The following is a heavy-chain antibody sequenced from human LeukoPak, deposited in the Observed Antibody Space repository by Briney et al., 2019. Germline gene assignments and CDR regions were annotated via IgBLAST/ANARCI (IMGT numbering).Heavy chain of an antibody. J-gene: IGHJ4*02. V-gene: IGHV3-49*03. D-gene: IGHD1-1*01. CDR2: IRSKAYGETA. CDR3: TRDRGAYNLYDY. CDR1: GFTFGDYA. Sequence: GGSLRLSCAASGFTFGDYAMSWIRQAPGKGLEWVGFIRSKAYGETADYAASVKGRFTISRDDSKAIAYLQMNSLKTEDTAVYHCTRDRGAYNLYDYWGQGTLVTVSS.